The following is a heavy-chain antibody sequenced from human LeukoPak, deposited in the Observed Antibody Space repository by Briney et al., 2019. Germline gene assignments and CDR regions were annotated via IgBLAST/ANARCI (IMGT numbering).Heavy chain of an antibody. CDR3: ARDPDLS. CDR2: IKQDGSEK. Sequence: GGSLRLSCAASGFTVPSTFMNWVRQAPGKGLEWVANIKQDGSEKYYVDSVKGRFTISRDNAKNSLYLQMNSLRAEDTAVYYCARDPDLSWGQGTLVTVSS. J-gene: IGHJ4*02. V-gene: IGHV3-7*01. CDR1: GFTVPSTF.